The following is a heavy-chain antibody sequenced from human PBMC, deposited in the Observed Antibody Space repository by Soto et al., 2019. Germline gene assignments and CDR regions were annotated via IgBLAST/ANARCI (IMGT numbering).Heavy chain of an antibody. CDR3: AREDSGNLAY. CDR2: INSDGSRT. Sequence: PGGSLRLSCAASGFTFSSYWMHWVRQAPGEGLVWVSRINSDGSRTSYADSVKGRFTISRDNAKNTLYLRMNSPRAEDTAVYYCAREDSGNLAYWGRGTLVTVSS. V-gene: IGHV3-74*01. D-gene: IGHD3-10*01. J-gene: IGHJ4*02. CDR1: GFTFSSYW.